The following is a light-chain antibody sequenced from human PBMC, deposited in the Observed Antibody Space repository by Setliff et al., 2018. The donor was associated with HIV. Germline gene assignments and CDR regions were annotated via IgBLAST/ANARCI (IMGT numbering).Light chain of an antibody. Sequence: QSVLTQPASVSGSPGQSITISCTGTSSDVGGYNYVSWYQQYPGKAPKLMIYDVSTRPSGVSNRFSGSKSGNTASLTISGLQTEDEADYYCSSYTSSSTDVFGTGTKATVL. V-gene: IGLV2-14*01. J-gene: IGLJ1*01. CDR1: SSDVGGYNY. CDR2: DVS. CDR3: SSYTSSSTDV.